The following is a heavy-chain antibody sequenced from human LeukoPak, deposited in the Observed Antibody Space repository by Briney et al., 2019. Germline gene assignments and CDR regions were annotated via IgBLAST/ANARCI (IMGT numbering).Heavy chain of an antibody. J-gene: IGHJ5*01. CDR2: IYYSGST. D-gene: IGHD2-2*01. V-gene: IGHV4-30-4*08. CDR3: ARDQEHCSGTSCYPYWYDS. CDR1: GGSISSGDSY. Sequence: KSSETLSLTCTVSGGSISSGDSYWSWIRQPPGKGLEWIGYIYYSGSTYYNPSLKSRVTISLDTSKNQFSLKLSSVTAADTAVYFCARDQEHCSGTSCYPYWYDSWGQGTLVTVSS.